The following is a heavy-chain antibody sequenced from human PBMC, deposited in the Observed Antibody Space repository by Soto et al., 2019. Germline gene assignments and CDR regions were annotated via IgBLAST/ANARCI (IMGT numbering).Heavy chain of an antibody. CDR2: VNPSGTT. J-gene: IGHJ4*02. Sequence: SETLSLTCAVYGGSFSGFYWSWIRQPPGKGLEWIGEVNPSGTTKYNPSLKSRVTISVHTSKNQFSLKLTSVTAADTAIYYCATDVITATTWHAFWGQGALVTVSS. CDR1: GGSFSGFY. V-gene: IGHV4-34*01. D-gene: IGHD1-20*01. CDR3: ATDVITATTWHAF.